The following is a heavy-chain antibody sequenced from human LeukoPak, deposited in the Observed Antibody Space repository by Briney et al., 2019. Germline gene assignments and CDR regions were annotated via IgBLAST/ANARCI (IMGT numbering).Heavy chain of an antibody. V-gene: IGHV1-46*01. J-gene: IGHJ4*02. CDR3: ARVGAGSIAAAGYFGY. Sequence: GASVKVSCKASGYTFTSYYMHWVRQAPGQGLEWMGIINPSGGSTSYAQKFQGRVTMTRDTSTSTVYMELSSLRSEDTAVYYCARVGAGSIAAAGYFGYWGQGTLVTVSS. CDR2: INPSGGST. CDR1: GYTFTSYY. D-gene: IGHD6-13*01.